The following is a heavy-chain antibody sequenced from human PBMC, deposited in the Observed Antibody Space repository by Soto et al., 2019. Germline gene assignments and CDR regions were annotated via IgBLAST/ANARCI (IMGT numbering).Heavy chain of an antibody. CDR1: GFTFTSHS. D-gene: IGHD3-10*01. J-gene: IGHJ4*02. Sequence: PGGSLRLSCAASGFTFTSHSMNWVRQAPGKGLEWISYIRSGSSVTYYADSVKGRFTISRDNAKNSLFLQMNSLRAEDTAVYYCAREGTQGSYSDYWGQGTLVTVSS. V-gene: IGHV3-48*01. CDR3: AREGTQGSYSDY. CDR2: IRSGSSVT.